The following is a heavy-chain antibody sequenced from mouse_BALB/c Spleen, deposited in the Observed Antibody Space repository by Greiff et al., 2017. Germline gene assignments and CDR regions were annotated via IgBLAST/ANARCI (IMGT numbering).Heavy chain of an antibody. J-gene: IGHJ4*01. CDR2: ILPGSGST. V-gene: IGHV1-9*01. D-gene: IGHD1-1*02. CDR1: GYTFSSYW. CDR3: ARSWSSYAMDY. Sequence: QGHVKQSGAELMKPGASVKISCKATGYTFSSYWIEWVKQRPGHGLEWIGEILPGSGSTNYNEKFKGKATFTADTSSNTAYMQLSSLTSEDSAVYYCARSWSSYAMDYWGQGTSVTVSS.